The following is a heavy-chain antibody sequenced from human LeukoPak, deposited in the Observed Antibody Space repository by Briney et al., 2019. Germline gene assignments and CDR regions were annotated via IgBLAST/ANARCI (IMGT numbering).Heavy chain of an antibody. V-gene: IGHV3-23*01. Sequence: PGGSLRLSCAASGFTFLGYTINWVRHAPGKGLEWVSSISANGVSTYHADSVKGRFTISRDNSKNTLYLQMNSLRAEDTAVYYCAKAASRTQLWSNSYYGMDVWGQGTTVAVSS. CDR2: ISANGVST. CDR1: GFTFLGYT. J-gene: IGHJ6*02. CDR3: AKAASRTQLWSNSYYGMDV. D-gene: IGHD5-18*01.